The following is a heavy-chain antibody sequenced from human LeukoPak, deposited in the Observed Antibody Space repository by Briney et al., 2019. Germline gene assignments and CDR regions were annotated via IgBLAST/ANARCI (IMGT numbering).Heavy chain of an antibody. V-gene: IGHV1-69*13. CDR1: GGTFSSFT. Sequence: SVRVSCKASGGTFSSFTISWMRQGPGQGLEWIGGIIPDFGTTYNGQKFQGRLTVTADESTDTAYMNLRGLTSEDTAVYYCARDRGDYFDYWGQGTPVTVSS. D-gene: IGHD3-10*01. CDR2: IIPDFGTT. J-gene: IGHJ4*02. CDR3: ARDRGDYFDY.